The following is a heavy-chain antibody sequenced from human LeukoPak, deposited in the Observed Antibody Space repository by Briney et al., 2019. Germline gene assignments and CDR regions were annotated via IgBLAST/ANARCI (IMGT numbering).Heavy chain of an antibody. CDR1: DFTFRSYA. Sequence: GGSLRLSCAASDFTFRSYAMQWVRQAQGKGLEWVSGISGSGDSTFYADSVKGRFTIFRDNSKNTLYLQMNSLRAEDTAVYYCAKYLSAKGPPYALEVWGQGTTVTVSS. CDR3: AKYLSAKGPPYALEV. J-gene: IGHJ6*02. V-gene: IGHV3-23*01. CDR2: ISGSGDST.